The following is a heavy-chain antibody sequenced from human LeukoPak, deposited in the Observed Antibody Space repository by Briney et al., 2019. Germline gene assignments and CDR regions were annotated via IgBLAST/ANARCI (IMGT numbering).Heavy chain of an antibody. CDR1: GFTFSNFA. CDR2: IVGSSST. V-gene: IGHV3-21*01. J-gene: IGHJ4*02. D-gene: IGHD4-23*01. CDR3: ARGLRWIPYLDY. Sequence: GGSLRLSCAASGFTFSNFAMTWVRQAPGKGLEWVSSIVGSSSTYYADSLKGRFTISRDNAKNSLYLQMNSLRAEDTAVYYCARGLRWIPYLDYWGQGTLVTVSS.